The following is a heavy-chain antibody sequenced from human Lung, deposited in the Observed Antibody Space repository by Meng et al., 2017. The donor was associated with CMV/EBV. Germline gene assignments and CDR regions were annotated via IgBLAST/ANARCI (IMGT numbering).Heavy chain of an antibody. CDR2: VIILLDIK. CDR1: GGTFTNLA. Sequence: SXXVSCKASGGTFTNLAISWVRQAPGQGLEWMGTVIILLDIKKYLQKLEGRVTISADKSTSTVHMELSSLTSDDTAVYYCARECWVGYCSADYWGQGTLVTVSS. CDR3: ARECWVGYCSADY. J-gene: IGHJ4*02. D-gene: IGHD2-21*01. V-gene: IGHV1-69*04.